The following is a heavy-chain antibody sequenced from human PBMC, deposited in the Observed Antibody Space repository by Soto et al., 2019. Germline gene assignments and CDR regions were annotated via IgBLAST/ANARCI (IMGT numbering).Heavy chain of an antibody. Sequence: SETLSLTCAVYGGSFSGYYWSWIRQPPGKGLEWIGEINHSGSTNYNPSLKSRVTISVDTSKNQFSLKLSSVTAADTAVYYCARKPMVRGGPNWFDPWGQGTLVT. CDR1: GGSFSGYY. J-gene: IGHJ5*02. D-gene: IGHD3-10*01. CDR3: ARKPMVRGGPNWFDP. V-gene: IGHV4-34*01. CDR2: INHSGST.